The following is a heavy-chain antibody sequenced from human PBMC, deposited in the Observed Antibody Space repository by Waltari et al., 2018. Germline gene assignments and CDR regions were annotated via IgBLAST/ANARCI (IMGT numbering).Heavy chain of an antibody. CDR2: INSDGSDT. CDR1: GFTFSSFV. Sequence: EGQLVESGGGLVQPGGSLKLSCAASGFTFSSFVLHWVRKVPGQGLVWVSRINSDGSDTSYADSVRGRFTVSRDNAKNMAYLQMNSLRAEDTAIYYCTRDSPSWIWGQGTMVSVSS. J-gene: IGHJ3*02. V-gene: IGHV3-74*01. CDR3: TRDSPSWI.